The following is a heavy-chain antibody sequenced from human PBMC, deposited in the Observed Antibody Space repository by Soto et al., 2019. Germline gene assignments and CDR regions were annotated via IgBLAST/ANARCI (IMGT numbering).Heavy chain of an antibody. J-gene: IGHJ6*02. CDR1: GYTFTGYY. CDR2: INPNSGGT. D-gene: IGHD5-12*01. Sequence: ASVKVSCKASGYTFTGYYMHWVRQAPGQGLEWMGWINPNSGGTNYAQKFQGRVTMTRDTSISTAYMELSRLRSDDTAVYYCASYSGDDYYCYGMDVWGQGTTVTVSS. V-gene: IGHV1-2*02. CDR3: ASYSGDDYYCYGMDV.